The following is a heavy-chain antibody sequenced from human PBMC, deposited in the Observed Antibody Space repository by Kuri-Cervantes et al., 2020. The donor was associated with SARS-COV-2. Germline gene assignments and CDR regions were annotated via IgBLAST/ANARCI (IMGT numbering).Heavy chain of an antibody. Sequence: GESLKISCAASGFTFSSYGMHWVRQAPGKGPEWVAFIRYDGSNKYYADSVKGRFTISRDNSKNTLYLQMNSLRAEDTAVYYCARDHRSGPEGIYFDYWGQGTLVTVSS. V-gene: IGHV3-30*02. J-gene: IGHJ4*02. CDR1: GFTFSSYG. CDR2: IRYDGSNK. D-gene: IGHD6-13*01. CDR3: ARDHRSGPEGIYFDY.